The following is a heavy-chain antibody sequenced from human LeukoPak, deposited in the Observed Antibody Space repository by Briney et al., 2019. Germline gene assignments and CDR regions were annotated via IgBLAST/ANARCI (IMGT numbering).Heavy chain of an antibody. V-gene: IGHV3-48*03. CDR2: ISSSGSTI. Sequence: PGGSLRLSCAASGFTFSSYEMNWVRQAPGKGLEWVSYISSSGSTIYYADSVKGRFTISRDNAKNSLYLQMNSLRAEDTAVYYCARDQYSSGWYGWSFGATPDDYWGQGTLVTVSS. CDR3: ARDQYSSGWYGWSFGATPDDY. J-gene: IGHJ4*02. CDR1: GFTFSSYE. D-gene: IGHD6-19*01.